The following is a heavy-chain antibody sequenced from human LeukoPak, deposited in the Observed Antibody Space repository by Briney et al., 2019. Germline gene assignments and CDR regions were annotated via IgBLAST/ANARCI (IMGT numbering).Heavy chain of an antibody. CDR2: IYYSGST. CDR3: ARAGSYYYGSGSWVDY. Sequence: PSETLSLTCTVSGGSISSSSYYWGWIRQPPGKGLEWIGSIYYSGSTQYNPSLKSRVTISVDTSKNQFSLKLSSVTAADTAVYYCARAGSYYYGSGSWVDYWGQGTLVTVSS. J-gene: IGHJ4*02. D-gene: IGHD3-10*01. V-gene: IGHV4-39*07. CDR1: GGSISSSSYY.